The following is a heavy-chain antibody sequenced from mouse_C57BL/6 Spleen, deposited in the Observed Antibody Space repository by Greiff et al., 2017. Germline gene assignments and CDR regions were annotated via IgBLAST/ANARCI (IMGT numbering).Heavy chain of an antibody. Sequence: VKLVESGPGLVAPSQSLSITCTVSGFSLTSYGVHWVRQPPGKGLEWLVVIWSDGSTTYNSALKSRLSISKDNSKSQVFLKMNSLQTDDTAMYYSARHRGSSNYYAMDYWGQGTSVTVSS. J-gene: IGHJ4*01. CDR2: IWSDGST. CDR1: GFSLTSYG. V-gene: IGHV2-6-1*01. D-gene: IGHD1-1*01. CDR3: ARHRGSSNYYAMDY.